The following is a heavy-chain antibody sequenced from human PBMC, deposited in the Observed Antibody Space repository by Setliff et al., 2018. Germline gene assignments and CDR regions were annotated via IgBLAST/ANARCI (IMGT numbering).Heavy chain of an antibody. J-gene: IGHJ6*03. CDR1: GDPFNAYG. V-gene: IGHV1-69*10. D-gene: IGHD4-17*01. Sequence: SVKVSCKASGDPFNAYGISWVRQAPGQGLEWMGAIIPVLGMTDYAQKFQGRLTITADQSTTTVYMELSSLRFDDTALYYCARGPSPTVTPSRLIYFYHMDVWGTGTTVTVSS. CDR3: ARGPSPTVTPSRLIYFYHMDV. CDR2: IIPVLGMT.